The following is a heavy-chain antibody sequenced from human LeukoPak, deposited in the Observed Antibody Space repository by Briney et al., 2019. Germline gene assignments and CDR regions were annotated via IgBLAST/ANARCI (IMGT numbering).Heavy chain of an antibody. CDR1: GFTFSSYS. Sequence: GGSLRLSCAASGFTFSSYSMNWVRQAPGKGLEWDSSISSSSSYIYYADSVKGRFTISRDNAKNSLYLQMNSLRAEDTAVYYCASPIYDSSGYYYFDYWGQGTLVTVSS. D-gene: IGHD3-22*01. CDR2: ISSSSSYI. J-gene: IGHJ4*02. V-gene: IGHV3-21*01. CDR3: ASPIYDSSGYYYFDY.